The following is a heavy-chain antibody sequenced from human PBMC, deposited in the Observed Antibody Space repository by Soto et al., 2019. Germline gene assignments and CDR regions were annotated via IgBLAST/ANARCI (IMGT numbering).Heavy chain of an antibody. CDR3: ARGIRETGTTAGGAFDI. Sequence: PSETLSLTCAVYGGSFSGYYWSWIRQPPGKGLEWIGEINHSGSTNYNPSLKSRVTISVDTSKNQFSLKLSSVTAADTAVYYCARGIRETGTTAGGAFDIWGQGTMVTVS. V-gene: IGHV4-34*01. D-gene: IGHD1-7*01. CDR1: GGSFSGYY. J-gene: IGHJ3*02. CDR2: INHSGST.